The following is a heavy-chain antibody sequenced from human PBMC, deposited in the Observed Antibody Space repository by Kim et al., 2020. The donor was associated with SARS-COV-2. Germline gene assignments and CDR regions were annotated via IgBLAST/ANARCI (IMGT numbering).Heavy chain of an antibody. CDR2: IRSKAYGGTT. V-gene: IGHV3-49*03. J-gene: IGHJ4*02. CDR1: GFTFGDYS. Sequence: GGSLRLSCTASGFTFGDYSMRWFRQAPGKGLEWVGFIRSKAYGGTTEYAASVKGRFTTSREDSKSIAYLQMNSLKTDDTAVYYCTRESRDGYNPKYFDYWGQGTLVTVSS. D-gene: IGHD5-12*01. CDR3: TRESRDGYNPKYFDY.